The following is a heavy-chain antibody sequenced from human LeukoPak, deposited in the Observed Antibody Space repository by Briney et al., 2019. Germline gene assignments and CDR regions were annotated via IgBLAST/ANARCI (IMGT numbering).Heavy chain of an antibody. D-gene: IGHD6-19*01. J-gene: IGHJ2*01. CDR2: ISWNSGSI. CDR1: GFTFDDYA. V-gene: IGHV3-9*03. CDR3: AKDYKRRGSGGGYFDL. Sequence: GGSLRLSCAASGFTFDDYAMHWVRQAPGKGLEWVSGISWNSGSIVYADSVKGRFTISRDNAKNSLYLQMNSLRAEDMALYYCAKDYKRRGSGGGYFDLWGRGTLVTVSS.